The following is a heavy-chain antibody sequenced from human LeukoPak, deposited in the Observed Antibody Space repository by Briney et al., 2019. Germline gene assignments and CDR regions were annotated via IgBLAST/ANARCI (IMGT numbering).Heavy chain of an antibody. D-gene: IGHD3-10*01. CDR2: FYSGGST. Sequence: GGSLRLSCEASGFTVSSNYMSWVRQAPGKGLEWVSVFYSGGSTYYADSVKGRFTISRDNSKNTLYLQLNSLRAEDTAVYYCARNAYYGSGSEVYYYGIDVWGQRNPVTASS. J-gene: IGHJ6*02. V-gene: IGHV3-66*02. CDR1: GFTVSSNY. CDR3: ARNAYYGSGSEVYYYGIDV.